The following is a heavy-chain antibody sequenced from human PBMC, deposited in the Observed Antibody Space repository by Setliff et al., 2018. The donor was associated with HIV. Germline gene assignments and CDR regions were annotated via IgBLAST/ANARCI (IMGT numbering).Heavy chain of an antibody. CDR2: INHSGST. D-gene: IGHD3-10*01. Sequence: PSETLSLTCAVYGGSFSEYYWSWIRQSPGKGLEWIGEINHSGSTHYNPPLKSRATISVDTSRSQFSLKLSSVTAADTAVYYCARGRDKYGPIDYWGQGTLVTVSS. CDR1: GGSFSEYY. CDR3: ARGRDKYGPIDY. J-gene: IGHJ4*02. V-gene: IGHV4-34*01.